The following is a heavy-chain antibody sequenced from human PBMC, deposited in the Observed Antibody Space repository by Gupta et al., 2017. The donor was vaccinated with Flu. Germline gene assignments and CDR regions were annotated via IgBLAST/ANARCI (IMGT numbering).Heavy chain of an antibody. CDR2: IYWDDDK. CDR1: GSSLSTTGVG. CDR3: AHLMAAPLKFDY. Sequence: ITFKQPGPTLVTPTQTLTLTCTLSGSSLSTTGVGVGWIRQPPGTALEWLALIYWDDDKHYSPSLKSRLTITKDPSKNQVVLTMTNMDPVDTATYYCAHLMAAPLKFDYWGQGTLVTVSS. D-gene: IGHD6-6*01. J-gene: IGHJ4*02. V-gene: IGHV2-5*02.